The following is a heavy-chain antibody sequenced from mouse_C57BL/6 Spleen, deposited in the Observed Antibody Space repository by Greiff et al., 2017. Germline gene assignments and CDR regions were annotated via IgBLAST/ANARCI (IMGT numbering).Heavy chain of an antibody. D-gene: IGHD2-14*01. CDR2: IRNKANGYTT. CDR1: GFTFTDYY. V-gene: IGHV7-3*01. J-gene: IGHJ4*01. CDR3: ARWYKGAMDY. Sequence: EVHLVESGGGLVQPGGSLSLSCAASGFTFTDYYMSWVRQPPGKALEWLGFIRNKANGYTTEYSASVKGRFTISRDNSQSILYLQMNALRAEDSATYYCARWYKGAMDYWGQGTSVTVSS.